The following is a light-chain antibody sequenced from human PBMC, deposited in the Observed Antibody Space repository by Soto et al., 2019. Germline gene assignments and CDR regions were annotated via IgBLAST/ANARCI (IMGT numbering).Light chain of an antibody. CDR1: QSVSSSY. Sequence: ERVVMESPATLSVSPGERATLSCRASQSVSSSYLAGYQQKPGQDPRLLIYGASSRATGIPDRFSGSGSGTDFTLTISRLETEDFAVYYCQQYGSSPITFGQGTRLEIK. J-gene: IGKJ5*01. V-gene: IGKV3-20*01. CDR3: QQYGSSPIT. CDR2: GAS.